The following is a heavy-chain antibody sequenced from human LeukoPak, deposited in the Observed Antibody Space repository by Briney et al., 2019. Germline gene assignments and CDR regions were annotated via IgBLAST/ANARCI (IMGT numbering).Heavy chain of an antibody. Sequence: GGSLRLSCTASGFTFSILWMGWVRQAPGKGLEWVANIKQDETEKFYLGSVKGRFTVSRDNSKNTLFLQMNSLRAEDTAVYYCAKDGGLWVSAHWGDSWGRGTLVTVSS. J-gene: IGHJ4*02. CDR3: AKDGGLWVSAHWGDS. V-gene: IGHV3-7*03. CDR2: IKQDETEK. D-gene: IGHD7-27*01. CDR1: GFTFSILW.